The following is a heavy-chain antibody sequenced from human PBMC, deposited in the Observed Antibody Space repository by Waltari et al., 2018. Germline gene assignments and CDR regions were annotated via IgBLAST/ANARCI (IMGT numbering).Heavy chain of an antibody. J-gene: IGHJ4*02. V-gene: IGHV4-39*01. CDR3: ARRYGDYVDAYF. CDR2: FFYSGST. CDR1: GGAISSISYY. D-gene: IGHD4-17*01. Sequence: QLQLQESGPGLVKPSETLSLTCTVSGGAISSISYYWGWMRQAPGKGLEWIGSFFYSGSTYYNPSLRSRVTISVDASKNQFSLRLSSVTAADTAVYYCARRYGDYVDAYFWGQGTLVTVSS.